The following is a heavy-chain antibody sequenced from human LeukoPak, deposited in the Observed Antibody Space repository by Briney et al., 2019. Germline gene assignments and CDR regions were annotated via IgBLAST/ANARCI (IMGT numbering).Heavy chain of an antibody. CDR1: GVSISRGGYY. CDR3: ARERREQLLPPYTRLVTYFDY. V-gene: IGHV4-39*07. Sequence: SQTLSLTCAVSGVSISRGGYYWGWIRQPPGKGLEWIGSIYYSGSIYYNPSLKSRVTISVDTSKNQISLKLRSVTAADTAVYYCARERREQLLPPYTRLVTYFDYWGQGTLVTVSS. CDR2: IYYSGSI. D-gene: IGHD1-26*01. J-gene: IGHJ4*02.